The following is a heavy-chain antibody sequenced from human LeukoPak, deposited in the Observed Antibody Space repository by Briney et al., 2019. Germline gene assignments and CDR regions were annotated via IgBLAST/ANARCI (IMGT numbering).Heavy chain of an antibody. V-gene: IGHV4-39*01. CDR2: IYSGRTT. J-gene: IGHJ4*02. CDR3: ARHYGP. CDR1: AGSISSSSHH. Sequence: SETLSLTCTVSAGSISSSSHHWGWIRQSPGKGLEWIGSIYSGRTTYYNPSLNSRVTISVVTSKNQFSLQLSSVTAADTAVYYCARHYGPWGQGTLVTVSS. D-gene: IGHD3-10*01.